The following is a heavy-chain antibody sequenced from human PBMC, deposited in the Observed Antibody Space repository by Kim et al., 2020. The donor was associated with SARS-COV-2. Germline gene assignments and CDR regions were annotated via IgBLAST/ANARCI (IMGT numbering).Heavy chain of an antibody. V-gene: IGHV3-7*01. CDR3: VKDRGGRTGMDV. CDR1: AFTFSSSL. CDR2: IKEDGIQK. J-gene: IGHJ6*02. Sequence: GGSLRLSCVASAFTFSSSLMGWVRQAPGKGLEWVAYIKEDGIQKHYVDSVKGRFTISRDNAKKSLYLQINSLRAEDTAVYYCVKDRGGRTGMDVWGQGTTVTVSS.